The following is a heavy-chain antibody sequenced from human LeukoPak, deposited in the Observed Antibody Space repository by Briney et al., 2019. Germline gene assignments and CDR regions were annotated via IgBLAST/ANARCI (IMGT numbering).Heavy chain of an antibody. J-gene: IGHJ6*02. CDR1: GGSFSGYY. CDR3: ARVVVVPAAHYYYGMDV. CDR2: INHSGST. Sequence: PSETLSLTCAAYGGSFSGYYWSWLRQPPGKGLEWIGEINHSGSTNYNPSLKSRVTISVDTSKNQFSLKLSSVTAADTAVYYCARVVVVPAAHYYYGMDVWGQGTTVTVSS. D-gene: IGHD2-2*01. V-gene: IGHV4-34*01.